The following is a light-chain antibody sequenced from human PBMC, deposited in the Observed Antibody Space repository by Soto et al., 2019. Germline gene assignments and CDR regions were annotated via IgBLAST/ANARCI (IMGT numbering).Light chain of an antibody. Sequence: EIVLTQSPGTLSLSPGERATLSCRASQSVSSSYLAWYQQKPGQAPRLLIYGASSRATGIPDRFSGSGSGTDFTLTISRLEPEDFATYYCLQYSGYVPAFGGGTKVDIK. CDR2: GAS. J-gene: IGKJ4*01. CDR1: QSVSSSY. CDR3: LQYSGYVPA. V-gene: IGKV3-20*01.